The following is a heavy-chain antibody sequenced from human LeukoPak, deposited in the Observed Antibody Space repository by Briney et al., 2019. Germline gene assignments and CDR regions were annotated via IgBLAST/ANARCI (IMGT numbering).Heavy chain of an antibody. Sequence: SETLSLSCTVSGGSISSYYWSWIRQPPGKGLEWIGYIYYSGSANYNPSLKSRVTISIDTSKNQFSLKLSSVTAADTAVYYCARLRLCGGACPDAFDIWGQGTMVTVSS. CDR3: ARLRLCGGACPDAFDI. CDR2: IYYSGSA. D-gene: IGHD2-21*02. V-gene: IGHV4-59*01. J-gene: IGHJ3*02. CDR1: GGSISSYY.